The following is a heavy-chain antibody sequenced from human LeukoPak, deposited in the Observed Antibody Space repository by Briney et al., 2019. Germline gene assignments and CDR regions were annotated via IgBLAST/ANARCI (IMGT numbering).Heavy chain of an antibody. CDR2: INLKSGGT. J-gene: IGHJ4*02. D-gene: IGHD2-21*01. CDR3: ARGHDWGRPFDY. CDR1: GHTFTDYL. Sequence: ASVKVSCKASGHTFTDYLMHWVRQAPGQGLEYMGWINLKSGGTNYAQMFQGRVTMTRDTSISTAYMDLSRLTSEDTAVYYCARGHDWGRPFDYWGQGTLVTVSS. V-gene: IGHV1-2*02.